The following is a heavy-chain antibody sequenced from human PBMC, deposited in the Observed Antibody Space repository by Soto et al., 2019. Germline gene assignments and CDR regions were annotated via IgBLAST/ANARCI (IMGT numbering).Heavy chain of an antibody. CDR3: ASRTTAKGGSYWYFDL. D-gene: IGHD4-17*01. J-gene: IGHJ2*01. Sequence: QVQLQESGPGLVKPSETLSLTCTVSGGSISSYYWSWIRQPPGKGLEWIGYIYYSGSTNYNPSLKGRVTISVDTSKNQFSLKLSSVTAADTAVYYCASRTTAKGGSYWYFDLWGRGTLVTVSS. V-gene: IGHV4-59*08. CDR1: GGSISSYY. CDR2: IYYSGST.